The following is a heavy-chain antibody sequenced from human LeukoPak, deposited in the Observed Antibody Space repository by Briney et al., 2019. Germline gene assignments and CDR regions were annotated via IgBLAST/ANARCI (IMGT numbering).Heavy chain of an antibody. V-gene: IGHV3-21*01. D-gene: IGHD1-26*01. Sequence: GGSPRLSCAASGFTFSSDSMNSVRQAPGKGLEGVSSIGSSSGYIYYADSVKGRFTISRDNAKNSLYLQMNSLRAEDTAVYYCAREGIVGATSEGYYYYYGMDVWGQGTTVTVSS. CDR1: GFTFSSDS. CDR2: IGSSSGYI. CDR3: AREGIVGATSEGYYYYYGMDV. J-gene: IGHJ6*02.